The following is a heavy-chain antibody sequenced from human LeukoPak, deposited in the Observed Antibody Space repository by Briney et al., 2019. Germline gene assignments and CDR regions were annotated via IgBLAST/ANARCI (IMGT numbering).Heavy chain of an antibody. CDR3: ATQGVLDAFDI. CDR2: IKSRADGGTP. D-gene: IGHD3-10*01. V-gene: IGHV3-15*01. J-gene: IGHJ3*02. Sequence: GGSLRLSCAASGFTFNYYAMIWVRQAPGKGLEWVGRIKSRADGGTPDYAAPVTGRFTISRDDSNGTLFLQMNSLTTEDTAVYYCATQGVLDAFDIWGQGTMVIVSS. CDR1: GFTFNYYA.